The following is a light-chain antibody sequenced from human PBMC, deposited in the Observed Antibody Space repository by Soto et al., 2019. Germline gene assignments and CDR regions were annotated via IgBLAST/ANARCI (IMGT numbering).Light chain of an antibody. J-gene: IGKJ1*01. CDR2: DAS. V-gene: IGKV1-5*01. CDR1: QSIGTW. Sequence: DIQMTQSPSTLSASIGDRVTITCRASQSIGTWLAWYQQKSGKAPKVLIYDASRLEAGVPSRFSGSGSGTEFTLTISSLQPDDFATYYCQQYNSYSWTFGQGTKV. CDR3: QQYNSYSWT.